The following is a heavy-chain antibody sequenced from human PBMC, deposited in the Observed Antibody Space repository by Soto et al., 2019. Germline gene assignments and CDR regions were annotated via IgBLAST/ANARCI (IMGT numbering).Heavy chain of an antibody. V-gene: IGHV5-51*01. J-gene: IGHJ5*02. CDR3: ARLRQLVHSVGWFDP. CDR2: IFPGDSDT. CDR1: GYNFTNYW. D-gene: IGHD6-6*01. Sequence: GESLKISCQASGYNFTNYWIAWVRQMPGKGLEWMGVIFPGDSDTTYSPSFQGQVTISTDKSISIAYLQWSSLKASDTAIYYCARLRQLVHSVGWFDPWGQGTLVTVSS.